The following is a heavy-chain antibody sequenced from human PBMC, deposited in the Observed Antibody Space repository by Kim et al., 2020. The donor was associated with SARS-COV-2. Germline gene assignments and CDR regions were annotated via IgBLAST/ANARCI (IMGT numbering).Heavy chain of an antibody. Sequence: GGSLRLSCVVSGLRFNKYDITWVRHIPGRGLEWVSAIGGSGFSTSYADAVRGRFTISRDNSKNTVFLQMSRLRADDTATYYCVKDRPTSQYDDSGYALSPRDYYGLDVWGQGTTVTVSS. J-gene: IGHJ6*02. CDR3: VKDRPTSQYDDSGYALSPRDYYGLDV. CDR1: GLRFNKYD. D-gene: IGHD3-22*01. CDR2: IGGSGFST. V-gene: IGHV3-23*01.